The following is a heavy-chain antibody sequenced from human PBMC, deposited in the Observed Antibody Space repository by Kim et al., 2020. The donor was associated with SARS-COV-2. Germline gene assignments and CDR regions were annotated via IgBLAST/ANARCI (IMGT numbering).Heavy chain of an antibody. J-gene: IGHJ4*02. Sequence: SETLSLTCTVSGGSISSSSYYWGWIRQPPGKGLEWIGSIYYSGSTYYNPSLKSRVTISVDTTKNQFSLKLSSVTAADTAVYYCVRGRIAAAGSNFEYWGQGTLVTVSS. CDR1: GGSISSSSYY. CDR3: VRGRIAAAGSNFEY. V-gene: IGHV4-39*07. CDR2: IYYSGST. D-gene: IGHD6-13*01.